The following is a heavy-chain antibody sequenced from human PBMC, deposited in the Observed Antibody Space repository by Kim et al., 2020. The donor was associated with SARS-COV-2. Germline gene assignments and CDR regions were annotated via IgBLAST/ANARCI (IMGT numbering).Heavy chain of an antibody. CDR2: INHSGST. J-gene: IGHJ6*02. Sequence: SQTLSLTCAVYGGSFSGYYWSWIRQPPGKGLEWIGEINHSGSTNYNPSLKSRVAISVDTSKNQFSLKLSSVTAADTAVYYCATARRWIQLRKAKGSDYYGMDVWGQGTTVTVSS. D-gene: IGHD5-18*01. V-gene: IGHV4-34*01. CDR1: GGSFSGYY. CDR3: ATARRWIQLRKAKGSDYYGMDV.